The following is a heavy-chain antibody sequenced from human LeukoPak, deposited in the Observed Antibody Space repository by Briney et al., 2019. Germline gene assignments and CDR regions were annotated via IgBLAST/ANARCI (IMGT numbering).Heavy chain of an antibody. J-gene: IGHJ4*02. CDR3: PRERQSKSMVRGVPRSKYYFDY. CDR2: SYYSGST. CDR1: GGSISSYY. D-gene: IGHD3-10*01. V-gene: IGHV4-59*01. Sequence: SETLSLTCTVSGGSISSYYWSWIRQPPGKGLEWIGYSYYSGSTNYNPSLKSRVTISVDTSKNQFSLKLSSVTAADTAVYYCPRERQSKSMVRGVPRSKYYFDYWGQGTLVTVSS.